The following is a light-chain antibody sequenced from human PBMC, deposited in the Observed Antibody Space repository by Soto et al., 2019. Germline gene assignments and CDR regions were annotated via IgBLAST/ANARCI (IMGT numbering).Light chain of an antibody. CDR2: EGS. CDR1: SSDVGSYNL. CDR3: CSYAGSLWV. V-gene: IGLV2-23*01. Sequence: QCALTQPASVSGSPGQSITISCTGTSSDVGSYNLVSWYQQHPGKAPKLMIYEGSKRPSGVSNRFSGSKSGNTASLTISGLQAEDEADYYCCSYAGSLWVFGGGTKLTVL. J-gene: IGLJ2*01.